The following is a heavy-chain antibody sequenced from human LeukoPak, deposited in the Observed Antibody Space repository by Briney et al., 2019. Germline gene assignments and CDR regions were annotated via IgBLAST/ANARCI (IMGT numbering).Heavy chain of an antibody. D-gene: IGHD2-2*01. CDR2: ISSNGGST. CDR3: ANFVYGDYCSTSSCQNADY. CDR1: GFTFSSYA. V-gene: IGHV3-23*01. Sequence: GGSLRLSCAASGFTFSSYAMSWVRQAPGKGLEYVSAISSNGGSTYYADSVKGRFTISRDNSKNTLYLQMNSLRAEDTAIYYCANFVYGDYCSTSSCQNADYWGQGTLVTVSS. J-gene: IGHJ4*02.